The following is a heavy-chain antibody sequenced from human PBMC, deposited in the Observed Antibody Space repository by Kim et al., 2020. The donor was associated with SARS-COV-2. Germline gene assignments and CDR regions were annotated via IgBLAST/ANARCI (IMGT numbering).Heavy chain of an antibody. CDR2: IYYNGST. J-gene: IGHJ4*01. Sequence: SETLSLTCTVSGGSISSSSYYWGWIRQPPGKGLEWIGSIYYNGSTYYNPSLKSRVTISVDTSKNQFSLKLSSVTAADTAVYYCARQIDIAVAGHFDYWG. V-gene: IGHV4-39*01. CDR3: ARQIDIAVAGHFDY. D-gene: IGHD6-19*01. CDR1: GGSISSSSYY.